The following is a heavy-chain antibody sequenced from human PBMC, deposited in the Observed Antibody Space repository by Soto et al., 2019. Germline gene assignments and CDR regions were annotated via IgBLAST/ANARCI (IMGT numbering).Heavy chain of an antibody. CDR2: IIPILGIA. Sequence: QVQLVQSGAEVKKPGSSVKVSCKASGGTFSSYTISWVRQAPGQGLEWMGRIIPILGIANYAQKFQGGVTNTASKSTSTAYIALSSMRSEDTAVYFCARLDGYKGDYSGQGTLVTVSS. CDR1: GGTFSSYT. J-gene: IGHJ4*02. CDR3: ARLDGYKGDY. V-gene: IGHV1-69*02. D-gene: IGHD5-12*01.